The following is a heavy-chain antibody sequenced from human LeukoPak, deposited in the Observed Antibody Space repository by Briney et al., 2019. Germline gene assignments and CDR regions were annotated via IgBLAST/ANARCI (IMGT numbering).Heavy chain of an antibody. Sequence: SETLSLTCTVPGGSISSYYWSWIRQPPGKGLEWLGYIYYSGSTNYNPSLKSRVTISVDTSKNQFSLKLSSVTAADTAVYYCARSRSGWHGTDFDYWGQGTLVTVSS. CDR3: ARSRSGWHGTDFDY. CDR2: IYYSGST. V-gene: IGHV4-59*01. CDR1: GGSISSYY. D-gene: IGHD6-19*01. J-gene: IGHJ4*02.